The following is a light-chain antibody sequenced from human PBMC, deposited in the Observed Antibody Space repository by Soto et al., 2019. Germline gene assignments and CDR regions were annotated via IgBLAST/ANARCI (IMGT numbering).Light chain of an antibody. J-gene: IGKJ5*01. CDR2: RAS. CDR1: QSVSSN. V-gene: IGKV3-15*01. CDR3: QQYNSWPPIT. Sequence: EIVMTQSPATLPMSPVERATLSCRASQSVSSNLAWYQQSPGQAPRLLIYRASTRATGIPARFSGSGSGTEFTLTISSLQSEDFAVYYCQQYNSWPPITFGQGTRLEIK.